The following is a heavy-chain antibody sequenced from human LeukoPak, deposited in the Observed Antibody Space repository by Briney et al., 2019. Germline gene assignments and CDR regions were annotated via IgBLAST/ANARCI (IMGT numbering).Heavy chain of an antibody. Sequence: SVKVSCKASGGTFSSYAISWVRQAPGQGLEWMGGIIPIFGTANYAQKFQGRVTITTDESTSTAYMELSSLRSEDTAVYYCARGGHSSGWSVGAFDIWGQGTMVTVSS. V-gene: IGHV1-69*05. CDR3: ARGGHSSGWSVGAFDI. J-gene: IGHJ3*02. CDR1: GGTFSSYA. D-gene: IGHD6-19*01. CDR2: IIPIFGTA.